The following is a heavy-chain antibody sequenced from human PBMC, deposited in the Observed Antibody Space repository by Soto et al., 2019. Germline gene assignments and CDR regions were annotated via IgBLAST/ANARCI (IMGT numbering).Heavy chain of an antibody. J-gene: IGHJ4*02. CDR1: GYRFTSYA. Sequence: QAHLVQSGPEVKKPGASVKVSCKGSGYRFTSYAIAWVRQAPGQGLEWMGWISAHNGNTEYAQKFQGRVTVTRDTSTSTAYLELRSLRSDDTAVYYCARGRYGDYWGQGALVTVSS. CDR2: ISAHNGNT. D-gene: IGHD4-17*01. CDR3: ARGRYGDY. V-gene: IGHV1-18*01.